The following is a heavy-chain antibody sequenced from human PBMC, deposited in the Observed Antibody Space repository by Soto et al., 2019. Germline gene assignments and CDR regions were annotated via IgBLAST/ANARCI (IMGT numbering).Heavy chain of an antibody. V-gene: IGHV1-18*04. D-gene: IGHD1-1*01. J-gene: IGHJ6*02. Sequence: QVQLVQSGPEMKWPGASVKVSCQASGYTFTSHNISWVRQAPGQGLEWMGWISPYSGNTDYAQNLQGRVTMNTDTLTSTAYMELRSLRSDDAAVYYCARDKQERLFYYYYGLDVWGQGTTVTVSS. CDR2: ISPYSGNT. CDR3: ARDKQERLFYYYYGLDV. CDR1: GYTFTSHN.